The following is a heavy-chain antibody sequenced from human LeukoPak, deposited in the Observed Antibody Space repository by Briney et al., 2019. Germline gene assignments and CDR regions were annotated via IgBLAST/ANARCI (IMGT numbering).Heavy chain of an antibody. CDR2: ISGSGGST. CDR3: ARDKSSGSWYNWFDP. V-gene: IGHV3-23*01. J-gene: IGHJ5*02. Sequence: GGSLRLSCAASGFTFSSYGMSWVRQAPGKGLEWVSAISGSGGSTYYADSVKGRFTISRDNSKNTLYLQMNSLRAEDTAVYYCARDKSSGSWYNWFDPWGQGTLVTVSS. CDR1: GFTFSSYG. D-gene: IGHD1-26*01.